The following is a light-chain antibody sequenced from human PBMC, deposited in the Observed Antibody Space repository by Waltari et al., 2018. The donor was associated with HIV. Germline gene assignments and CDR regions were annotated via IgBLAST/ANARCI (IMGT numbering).Light chain of an antibody. V-gene: IGLV3-21*04. J-gene: IGLJ3*02. CDR2: DDS. CDR3: QVWDSSSDHWV. CDR1: NIGSKS. Sequence: SYVLTQPPSVSVAPGKTARITCGGNNIGSKSVHWYQQKPGQAPVLVIYDDSDRPSGIPALFSGSKSGNTATLTISRVEAGDEADYYCQVWDSSSDHWVFGGGTKLTVL.